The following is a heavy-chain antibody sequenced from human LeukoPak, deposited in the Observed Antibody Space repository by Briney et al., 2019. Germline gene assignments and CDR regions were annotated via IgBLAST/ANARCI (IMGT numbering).Heavy chain of an antibody. J-gene: IGHJ6*03. V-gene: IGHV3-49*03. CDR2: IRSKAYGGAT. CDR1: GFTFGDCA. Sequence: GGSLRLSCTASGFTFGDCAMSWFRQAPGKGLEWVGFIRSKAYGGATEYAASVKGRFTISRDDSKSIAYLQMNSLKTEDTAVYYCTRDRRYYYDSSGYISLYYYYYMDVWGKGTTVTVSS. D-gene: IGHD3-22*01. CDR3: TRDRRYYYDSSGYISLYYYYYMDV.